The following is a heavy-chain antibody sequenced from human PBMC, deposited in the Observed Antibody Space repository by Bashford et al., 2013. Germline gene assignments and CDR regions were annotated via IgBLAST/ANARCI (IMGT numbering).Heavy chain of an antibody. J-gene: IGHJ1*01. CDR2: IIPIFGTA. V-gene: IGHV1-69*06. CDR3: ARDQGIAVAGTGTEYFQH. D-gene: IGHD6-19*01. CDR1: GGTFSSYA. Sequence: SVKVSCKASGGTFSSYAISWVRQAPGQGLEWMGGIIPIFGTANYAQKFQGRVTITADKSTSTAYMELSSLRSDDTAVYYCARDQGIAVAGTGTEYFQHWGQGTLVTVSS.